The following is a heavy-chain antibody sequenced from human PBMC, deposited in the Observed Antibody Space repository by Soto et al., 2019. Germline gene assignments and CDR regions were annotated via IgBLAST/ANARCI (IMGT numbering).Heavy chain of an antibody. V-gene: IGHV4-30-4*01. D-gene: IGHD3-22*01. CDR1: GGSISSGDYY. J-gene: IGHJ4*02. CDR3: ARGGDYYDSSGQFDY. Sequence: QVQLQESGPGLVKPSQTLSLTCTVSGGSISSGDYYWSWIRQPPGKGLEWIGYIYYSGSTYYNPSLKSRVTMSVDPSKNQFSLKLSSVTAADTAVYYCARGGDYYDSSGQFDYWGQGTLVTVSS. CDR2: IYYSGST.